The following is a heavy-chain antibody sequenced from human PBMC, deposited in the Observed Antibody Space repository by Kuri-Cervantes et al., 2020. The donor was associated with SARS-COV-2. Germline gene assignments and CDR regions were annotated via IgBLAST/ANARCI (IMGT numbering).Heavy chain of an antibody. V-gene: IGHV1-2*02. CDR3: ARDPGYCSGGTCLDY. Sequence: ASVKVSCKASAYTFTAYYIHWVRQAPGQGLEWMGWINPYNGDTNYAQKFQGRVTLTRDTSISTAHMELNRLRSDDTAVYYCARDPGYCSGGTCLDYWGQGNRV. J-gene: IGHJ4*02. D-gene: IGHD2-15*01. CDR1: AYTFTAYY. CDR2: INPYNGDT.